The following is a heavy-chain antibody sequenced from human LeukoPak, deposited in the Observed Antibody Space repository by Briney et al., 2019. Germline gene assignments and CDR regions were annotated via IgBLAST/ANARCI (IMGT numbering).Heavy chain of an antibody. Sequence: PQSLSPTRTVSGASISRYYRSWIRQPPRKGLEWIGYIYYIGSTNYNPSLKSRATISGDPSKTQFSLNLSALTATNPPEYTFARNNHGAYPVLGYYYYYMDVWGKGTTVTVSS. V-gene: IGHV4-59*01. CDR2: IYYIGST. D-gene: IGHD4-17*01. J-gene: IGHJ6*03. CDR3: ARNNHGAYPVLGYYYYYMDV. CDR1: GASISRYY.